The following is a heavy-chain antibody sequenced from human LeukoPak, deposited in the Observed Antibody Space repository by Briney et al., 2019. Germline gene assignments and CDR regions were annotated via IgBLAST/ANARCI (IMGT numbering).Heavy chain of an antibody. CDR3: ARDRSAAGTARGYYYYGMDV. CDR2: ISSSSYI. D-gene: IGHD6-13*01. V-gene: IGHV3-21*01. CDR1: GFTFSSYS. J-gene: IGHJ6*02. Sequence: PGGSLRLSCAASGFTFSSYSMNWVRQAPGKGLEWVSSISSSSYIYYADSVKGRFTISRDNAKNSLYLQMNSLRAEDTAVYYCARDRSAAGTARGYYYYGMDVWGQGTTVTVSS.